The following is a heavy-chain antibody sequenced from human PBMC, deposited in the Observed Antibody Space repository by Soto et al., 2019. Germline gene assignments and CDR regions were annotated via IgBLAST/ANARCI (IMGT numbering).Heavy chain of an antibody. V-gene: IGHV3-23*01. D-gene: IGHD3-3*01. J-gene: IGHJ4*02. Sequence: GGSLRLSCAASGFTFSSYAMSWVRQAPGKGLEWVSAISGSGGSTYYADSVKGRFTISRDNSKNTLYLQMNSLRAEDTAVYYCAKDPSASDFWSGYSLMGFDYWGQGTLVTVSS. CDR1: GFTFSSYA. CDR3: AKDPSASDFWSGYSLMGFDY. CDR2: ISGSGGST.